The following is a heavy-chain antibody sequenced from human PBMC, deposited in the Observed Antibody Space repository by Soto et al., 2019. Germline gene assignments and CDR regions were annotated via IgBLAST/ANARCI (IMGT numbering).Heavy chain of an antibody. CDR3: ATSTSSSLSSRYFHH. CDR2: IYYSGNT. Sequence: SETLSLTCTVSGGSVSSGDYFWSWIRQPPGKGLEWIGFIYYSGNTFYNPSLKSRVTISVDTYKNQFSLKLTSVTAADRAVYYCATSTSSSLSSRYFHHWGQGNLVT. J-gene: IGHJ1*01. V-gene: IGHV4-30-4*01. D-gene: IGHD6-13*01. CDR1: GGSVSSGDYF.